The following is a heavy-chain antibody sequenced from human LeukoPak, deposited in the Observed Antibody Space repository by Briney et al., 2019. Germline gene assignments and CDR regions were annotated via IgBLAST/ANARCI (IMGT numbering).Heavy chain of an antibody. D-gene: IGHD6-13*01. V-gene: IGHV3-33*06. CDR2: IWYDGSYK. Sequence: PGGSLRLSCVASGFTFSSYGMHWVRQAPGKGLDWVAVIWYDGSYKYYADSVKGRFTISRENPKNTLYLQMNSLRAEDTGIYYCAKVVQYTASTGTGLDYWGQGTLVTVSS. CDR1: GFTFSSYG. CDR3: AKVVQYTASTGTGLDY. J-gene: IGHJ4*02.